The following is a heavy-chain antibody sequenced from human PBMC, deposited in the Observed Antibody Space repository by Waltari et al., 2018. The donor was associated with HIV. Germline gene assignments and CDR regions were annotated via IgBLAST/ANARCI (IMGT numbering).Heavy chain of an antibody. D-gene: IGHD3-22*01. CDR2: ISYDAANV. J-gene: IGHJ4*02. CDR3: AKDRRQGYYYDKNGERPFDS. Sequence: QVQLVESGGGVVQPGRSLRLSCAASSISFFNSYGMPWVRQAPGKGLEWVATISYDAANVYYADSVKGRFTVSRDNSKNTLYLQMYSLRGEDTAVYYCAKDRRQGYYYDKNGERPFDSWGQGTLVTVSS. V-gene: IGHV3-30*18. CDR1: SISFFNSYG.